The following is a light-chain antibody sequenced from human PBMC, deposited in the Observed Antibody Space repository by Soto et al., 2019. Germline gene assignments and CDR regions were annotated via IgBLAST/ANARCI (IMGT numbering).Light chain of an antibody. V-gene: IGKV2-28*01. Sequence: DIVLTQSPLSLPVTPGESASISCRSSQSLLHSNGYTYLDWYLQKPGQSPQLLVYLGSNRASGVPDRFSGSGSGKDFTLKISRVEPEDVGTYYCMQGLQNRRTFGQGTKVDIK. J-gene: IGKJ2*01. CDR2: LGS. CDR1: QSLLHSNGYTY. CDR3: MQGLQNRRT.